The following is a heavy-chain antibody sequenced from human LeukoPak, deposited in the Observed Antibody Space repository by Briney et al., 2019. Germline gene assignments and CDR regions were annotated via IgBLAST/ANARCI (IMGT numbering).Heavy chain of an antibody. Sequence: GGSLRLSCAASGFTFSSYAMSWVRQAPGKGLEWVSAISGSGGSTYYADSVKGRFTISRDNSKNTLYLQMNSLRAEDTAVHYCAKGAQADRYYYYYYGMDVWGQGTTVTVSS. CDR2: ISGSGGST. CDR3: AKGAQADRYYYYYYGMDV. V-gene: IGHV3-23*01. D-gene: IGHD1-14*01. CDR1: GFTFSSYA. J-gene: IGHJ6*02.